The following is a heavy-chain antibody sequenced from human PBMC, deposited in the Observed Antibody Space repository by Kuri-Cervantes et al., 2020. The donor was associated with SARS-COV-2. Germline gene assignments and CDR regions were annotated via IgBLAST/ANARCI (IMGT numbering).Heavy chain of an antibody. CDR2: IYYSGST. J-gene: IGHJ4*02. Sequence: GSLRLSCAASGFTFSSYAMSWIRQPPGKGLEWIGSIYYSGSTYYNPSLKSRVTISVDTSKNQFSLKLSSVTAADTAVYYCARRSTSITIFGVVNINPFDYWGQGTLVTVSS. CDR3: ARRSTSITIFGVVNINPFDY. V-gene: IGHV4-39*01. D-gene: IGHD3-3*01. CDR1: GFTFSSYA.